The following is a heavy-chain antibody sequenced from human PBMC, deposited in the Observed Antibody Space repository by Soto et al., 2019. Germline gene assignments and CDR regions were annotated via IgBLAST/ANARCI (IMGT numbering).Heavy chain of an antibody. CDR2: IYSGGST. CDR3: ARVHPYSSSSWWFDP. Sequence: EVQLVETGGGLIQPGGSLRLSCAASGFTVSSNYMSWVRQAPGKGLEWVSVIYSGGSTYYADSVKGRFTISRDNSKNTLYLQMNSLRAEDTAVYYCARVHPYSSSSWWFDPWGQGTLVTVSS. CDR1: GFTVSSNY. D-gene: IGHD6-6*01. J-gene: IGHJ5*02. V-gene: IGHV3-53*02.